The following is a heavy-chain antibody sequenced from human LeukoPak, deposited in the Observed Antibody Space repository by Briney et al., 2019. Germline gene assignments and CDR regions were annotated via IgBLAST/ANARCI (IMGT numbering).Heavy chain of an antibody. J-gene: IGHJ4*02. CDR1: GGSISSYY. V-gene: IGHV4-59*01. CDR3: ARADGDYPYDY. Sequence: SETLSLTCTVSGGSISSYYWSWIRQPPGKGLEWIGYIYYGGSTNYNPSLKSRVTISVDTSKNQFSLKLSSVTAADTAVYYCARADGDYPYDYWGQGTLVTVSS. D-gene: IGHD4-17*01. CDR2: IYYGGST.